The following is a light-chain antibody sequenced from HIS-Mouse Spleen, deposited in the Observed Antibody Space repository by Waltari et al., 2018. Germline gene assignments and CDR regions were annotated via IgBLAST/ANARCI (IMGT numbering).Light chain of an antibody. Sequence: SYELTPPPSVSVSPGQTARITCSGDAFPKQYSYAYQQKPGQAPVLVIYKDRERPSGIPERFAGSSSGTTVTLTISGVQAEDEADYYCQSADSSGTYVVFGGGTKLTVL. CDR1: AFPKQY. CDR2: KDR. V-gene: IGLV3-25*03. J-gene: IGLJ2*01. CDR3: QSADSSGTYVV.